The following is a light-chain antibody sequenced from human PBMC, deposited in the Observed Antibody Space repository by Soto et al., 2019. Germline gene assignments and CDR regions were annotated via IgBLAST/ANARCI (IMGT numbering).Light chain of an antibody. V-gene: IGLV2-11*01. CDR1: SSDVGDYNY. CDR3: CSYAGGYTFV. J-gene: IGLJ1*01. CDR2: DVS. Sequence: QSALTQPRSVSGSPGQSVTISCTGTSSDVGDYNYVSWYQQHPGKAPKLMIYDVSKRPSGAPDRSSGSKSGNTASLTISGLHTEDEADYYCCSYAGGYTFVFGTGTKVTV.